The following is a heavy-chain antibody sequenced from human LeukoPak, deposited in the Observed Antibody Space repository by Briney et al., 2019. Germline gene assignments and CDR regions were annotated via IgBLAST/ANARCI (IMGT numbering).Heavy chain of an antibody. CDR3: ARDPGVSMVRGVITYYFDY. CDR2: IWYDGSNK. J-gene: IGHJ4*02. D-gene: IGHD3-10*01. V-gene: IGHV3-33*01. Sequence: GGSLRLSCGASGFTFSSYGIHWVRQAPGKGLEWVAVIWYDGSNKYYADSVKGRFIISRDNSKNTLYLQMNSLRVEDTAVYYCARDPGVSMVRGVITYYFDYWGQGTLVTVSS. CDR1: GFTFSSYG.